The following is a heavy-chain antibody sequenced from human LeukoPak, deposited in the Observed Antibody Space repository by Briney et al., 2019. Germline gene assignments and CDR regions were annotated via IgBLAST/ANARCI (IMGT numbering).Heavy chain of an antibody. J-gene: IGHJ4*02. Sequence: ASVKVSCKASGYTFTGYYMHWVRQAPGQELEWMGWLSPNSGDTKFAQKFQGRVTITRDTSISTAYMELSSLRSDDTAVYYCARGFTVDPGYWGQGTLVTVSS. CDR3: ARGFTVDPGY. CDR2: LSPNSGDT. D-gene: IGHD4-23*01. V-gene: IGHV1-2*02. CDR1: GYTFTGYY.